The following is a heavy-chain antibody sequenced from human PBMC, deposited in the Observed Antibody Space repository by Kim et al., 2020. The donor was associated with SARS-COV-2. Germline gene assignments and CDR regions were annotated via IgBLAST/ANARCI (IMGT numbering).Heavy chain of an antibody. CDR2: ISYDGSNK. V-gene: IGHV3-30-3*01. Sequence: GGSLRLSCAASGFTFSSYAMHWVRQAPGKGLEWVAVISYDGSNKYYADSVKGRFTISRDNSKNTLYLQMNSLRAEDTAVYYCARAPPYDAFDIWGQGTM. CDR1: GFTFSSYA. CDR3: ARAPPYDAFDI. J-gene: IGHJ3*02.